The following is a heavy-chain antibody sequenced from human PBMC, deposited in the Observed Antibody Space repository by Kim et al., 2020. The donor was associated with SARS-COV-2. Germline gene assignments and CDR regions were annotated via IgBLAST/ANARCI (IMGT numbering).Heavy chain of an antibody. Sequence: GGSLRPSCAASGFTFSSYAMSWVRQAPGKGLEWVSAISGSGGSTYYADSVKGRFTISRDNSKNTLYLQMNSLRAEDTAVYYCAKSPLLWFGELSHFDYWGQGTLVTVSS. CDR3: AKSPLLWFGELSHFDY. CDR2: ISGSGGST. D-gene: IGHD3-10*01. V-gene: IGHV3-23*01. CDR1: GFTFSSYA. J-gene: IGHJ4*02.